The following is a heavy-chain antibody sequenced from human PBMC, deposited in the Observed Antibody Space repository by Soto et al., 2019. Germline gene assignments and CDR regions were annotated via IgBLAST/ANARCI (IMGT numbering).Heavy chain of an antibody. Sequence: EVQLVESGGGLVQPGGSLRLSCAASGFTFSSYSMNWVRQAPGKGLEWVSYISSSSSTIYYADSVKGRFTISRDNAKNSLYLQMYSLRDEYTAVYYCARWRGAFDIWGQGTMVTVSS. V-gene: IGHV3-48*02. CDR2: ISSSSSTI. CDR3: ARWRGAFDI. CDR1: GFTFSSYS. J-gene: IGHJ3*02.